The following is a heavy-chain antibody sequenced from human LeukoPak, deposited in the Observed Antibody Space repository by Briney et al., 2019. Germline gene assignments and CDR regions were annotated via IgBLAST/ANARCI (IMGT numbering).Heavy chain of an antibody. Sequence: SGGSLRLSCVASGFTFSSHGMHWVRQAPGKGLEWVAVIWYDGSNIYYADSVKGRFTISRDNSKNTLYLQMNSLRAEDTALYYCARARNDYDSNGFSVLDYWGQGTLVTVSS. CDR2: IWYDGSNI. D-gene: IGHD3-22*01. CDR1: GFTFSSHG. CDR3: ARARNDYDSNGFSVLDY. V-gene: IGHV3-33*08. J-gene: IGHJ4*02.